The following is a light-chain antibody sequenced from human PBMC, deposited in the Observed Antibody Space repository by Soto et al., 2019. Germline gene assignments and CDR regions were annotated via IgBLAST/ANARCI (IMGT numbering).Light chain of an antibody. J-gene: IGLJ3*02. Sequence: QSALTQPASVSGSPGQSITISCTGTSSDVGGYNYVSWYQQHPGKAPKLMIYEVSNRPSGVSNRFSGSKSGSTASLTISGLQAEDEADYYCSSYTSSSTVFGGGTKLTVL. CDR3: SSYTSSSTV. CDR2: EVS. CDR1: SSDVGGYNY. V-gene: IGLV2-14*01.